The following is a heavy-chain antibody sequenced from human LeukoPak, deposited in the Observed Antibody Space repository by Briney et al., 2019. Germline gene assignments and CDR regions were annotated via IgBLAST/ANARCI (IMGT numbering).Heavy chain of an antibody. D-gene: IGHD3-9*01. CDR1: GFTFSNYA. CDR3: AKWGDYDILTGYYDSDY. J-gene: IGHJ4*02. V-gene: IGHV3-23*01. Sequence: GASLRLSRAASGFTFSNYAMSWVRQAPGKGLEWVSAVSGRDDSTYYADSVKGRFTISRDTSKNTLYLQMNSLRAEDTAVYYCAKWGDYDILTGYYDSDYWGQGTLVTVSS. CDR2: VSGRDDST.